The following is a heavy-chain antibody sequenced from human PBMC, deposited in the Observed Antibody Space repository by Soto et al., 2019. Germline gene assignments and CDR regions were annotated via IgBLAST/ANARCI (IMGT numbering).Heavy chain of an antibody. J-gene: IGHJ5*02. D-gene: IGHD3-22*01. CDR2: IDPSDSYT. CDR3: ARHTPYDSSGYYYVSFYNWFDP. V-gene: IGHV5-10-1*01. CDR1: GYSFTSYW. Sequence: RGESLKISCKGSGYSFTSYWISWVRQMPGKGLEWMGRIDPSDSYTNYSPSFQGHVTISADKSISTAYLQWSSLKASDTAMYYCARHTPYDSSGYYYVSFYNWFDPWGQGTLVTVSS.